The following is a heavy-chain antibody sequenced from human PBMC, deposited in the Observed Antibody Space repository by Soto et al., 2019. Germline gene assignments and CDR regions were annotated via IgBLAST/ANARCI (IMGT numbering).Heavy chain of an antibody. CDR3: ARENYGDVYYYYGMDV. V-gene: IGHV3-30-3*01. CDR1: GFTFSSYA. J-gene: IGHJ6*02. D-gene: IGHD4-17*01. Sequence: GGSLRLSCAASGFTFSSYAMHWVRQAPGKGLEWVAVISYDGSNKYYADSVKGRFTISRDNSKNTLYLQMNSLRAEDTAVYYCARENYGDVYYYYGMDVWGQGTTVTVSS. CDR2: ISYDGSNK.